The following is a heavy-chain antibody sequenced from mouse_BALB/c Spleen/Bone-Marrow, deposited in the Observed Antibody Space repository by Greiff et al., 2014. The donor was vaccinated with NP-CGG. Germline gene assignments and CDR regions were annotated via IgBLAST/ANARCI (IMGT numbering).Heavy chain of an antibody. CDR2: ISYDGSN. V-gene: IGHV3-6*02. CDR1: GYSITSGYY. J-gene: IGHJ4*01. CDR3: ARGGITTRYYNMDY. Sequence: VQLQQSEPGLVKPSQSLSLTCSVTGYSITSGYYWNWIRQFPGNKLEWMGYISYDGSNNFNPSLKNRISITRDTSKSQFFLKLNSVTTEDTATYYCARGGITTRYYNMDYWGQGTSVTVSS. D-gene: IGHD2-4*01.